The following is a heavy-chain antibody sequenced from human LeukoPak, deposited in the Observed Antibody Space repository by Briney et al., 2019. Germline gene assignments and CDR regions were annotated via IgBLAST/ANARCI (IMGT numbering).Heavy chain of an antibody. D-gene: IGHD3-16*01. J-gene: IGHJ4*02. CDR3: ARVARSLLLKGYFDY. V-gene: IGHV4-34*01. CDR1: GGSFSGYY. Sequence: PSETLSLTCAVYGGSFSGYYWSWIRQPPGKGLEWIGETNHSGSTNYNPSLKSRVTISVDTSKNQFSLKLYSVTAADTAVYYCARVARSLLLKGYFDYWGQGTLVTVSS. CDR2: TNHSGST.